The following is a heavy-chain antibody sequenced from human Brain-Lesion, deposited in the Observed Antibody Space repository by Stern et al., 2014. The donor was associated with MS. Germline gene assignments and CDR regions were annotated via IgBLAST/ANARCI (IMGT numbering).Heavy chain of an antibody. D-gene: IGHD2-2*01. Sequence: QVHLVESGPGLVKPSQTLSLSCTVSGGSISSGGYYWSWIRQPAGKGLEWIGRIFNSGSTSYNPSLKSRVTILIDPSQNPFSLRLNSMTAADTAVYYCARGRVVPGFQYYATDVWGQGTTVIVSS. CDR2: IFNSGST. CDR3: ARGRVVPGFQYYATDV. CDR1: GGSISSGGYY. V-gene: IGHV4-61*02. J-gene: IGHJ6*02.